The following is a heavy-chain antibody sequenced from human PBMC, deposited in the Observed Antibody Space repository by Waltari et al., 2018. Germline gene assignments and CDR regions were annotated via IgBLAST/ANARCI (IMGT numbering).Heavy chain of an antibody. Sequence: EVQGVESGGGLVQRGGSLRLSGTASGFTIGPYWMHWVRQVPGRGLVWVAGINHDGSRTTYADPVKGRFAISRDNARNTVHLQMNGLRAEDTAVYYCGTLEAVGSWGQGTLVTVSS. CDR2: INHDGSRT. D-gene: IGHD2-2*03. J-gene: IGHJ5*02. V-gene: IGHV3-74*03. CDR3: GTLEAVGS. CDR1: GFTIGPYW.